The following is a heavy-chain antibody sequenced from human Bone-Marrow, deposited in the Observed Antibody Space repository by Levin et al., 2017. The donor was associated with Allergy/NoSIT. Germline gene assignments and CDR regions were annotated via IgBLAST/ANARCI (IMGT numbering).Heavy chain of an antibody. V-gene: IGHV3-21*01. CDR2: ISDSGNYI. D-gene: IGHD2-21*02. Sequence: ASVKVSCAASGFTLSRHSMNWVRQAPGKGLEWVSSISDSGNYIYYADSVKGRFTISRDNAKNSLYLQMNSLRAEDTAVYYCARDQVVTAYWFDPWGQGTLVTVSS. CDR1: GFTLSRHS. J-gene: IGHJ5*02. CDR3: ARDQVVTAYWFDP.